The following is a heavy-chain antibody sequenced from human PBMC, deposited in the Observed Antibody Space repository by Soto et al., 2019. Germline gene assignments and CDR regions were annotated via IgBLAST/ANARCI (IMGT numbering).Heavy chain of an antibody. D-gene: IGHD5-12*01. CDR1: GGSISSGDYY. CDR3: ARDRANSGYDLCWFDP. CDR2: IYYSGST. V-gene: IGHV4-30-4*01. Sequence: SETLSLTCTVSGGSISSGDYYWSWIRQPPGKGLERIGYIYYSGSTYYNPSLKSRVTISVDTSKNQFSLKLSSVTAADTAVYYCARDRANSGYDLCWFDPWGQGTLVTVSS. J-gene: IGHJ5*02.